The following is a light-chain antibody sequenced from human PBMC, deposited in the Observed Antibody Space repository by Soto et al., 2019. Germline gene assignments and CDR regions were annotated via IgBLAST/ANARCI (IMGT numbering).Light chain of an antibody. V-gene: IGKV1-5*01. CDR3: QQYDNSPLT. Sequence: DIQMTQSPSTLSASVGDRVTITCRASQSISSWLAWYQQKPGKAPKLLIYDASSLESGVPSRFSGSGSGTEFTLTISSLQPDDFAVYYCQQYDNSPLTFGGGTKVEIK. CDR2: DAS. CDR1: QSISSW. J-gene: IGKJ4*01.